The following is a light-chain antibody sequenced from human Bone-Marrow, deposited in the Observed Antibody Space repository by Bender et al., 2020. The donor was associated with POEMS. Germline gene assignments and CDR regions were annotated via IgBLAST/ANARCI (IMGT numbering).Light chain of an antibody. CDR2: TNN. CDR3: AAWDDTLSGPV. CDR1: SSNIGRNY. J-gene: IGLJ2*01. Sequence: QSVLTQPPSTSGTPGQRVTISCSGGSSNIGRNYVYWYQQRPGTAPKLLIYTNNQRPSGVSDRFSDSKSGTSASLAISGLRSEDEADYYCAAWDDTLSGPVFDGGTKLTVL. V-gene: IGLV1-47*02.